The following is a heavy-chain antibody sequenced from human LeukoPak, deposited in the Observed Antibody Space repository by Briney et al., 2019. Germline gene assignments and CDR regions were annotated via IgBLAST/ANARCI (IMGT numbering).Heavy chain of an antibody. Sequence: TPGGTLRLSCPASGFTFSSYSMNWVRQAPGKRLECASSISRGTSCIYYADYVMCRFTISRDNGKKSLYLQMNSRRAEDTAVYYCARDGPKYCSNGVCYAPVDPWGQGTLVTVSS. D-gene: IGHD2-8*01. CDR3: ARDGPKYCSNGVCYAPVDP. V-gene: IGHV3-21*01. CDR2: ISRGTSCI. J-gene: IGHJ5*02. CDR1: GFTFSSYS.